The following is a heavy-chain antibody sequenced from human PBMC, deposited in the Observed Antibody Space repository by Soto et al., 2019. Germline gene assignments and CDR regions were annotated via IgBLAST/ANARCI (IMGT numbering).Heavy chain of an antibody. D-gene: IGHD4-17*01. V-gene: IGHV4-4*02. Sequence: SETLSLTCAVSSGSISSSNWWSWVRQPPGKGLEWIGEIYHSGSTNYNPSLKSRVTISVDKSKNQFSLKLSSVTAADTAVYYCARLKGGDKPGYYFDYWGQGTLVTVSS. CDR3: ARLKGGDKPGYYFDY. CDR2: IYHSGST. CDR1: SGSISSSNW. J-gene: IGHJ4*02.